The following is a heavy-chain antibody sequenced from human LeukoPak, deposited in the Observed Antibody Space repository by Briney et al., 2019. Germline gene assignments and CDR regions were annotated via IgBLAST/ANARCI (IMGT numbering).Heavy chain of an antibody. CDR1: GFTFSGSA. J-gene: IGHJ4*02. D-gene: IGHD3-16*01. CDR2: IRSTANGYAT. V-gene: IGHV3-73*01. CDR3: ARELARSFQVMGY. Sequence: GGSLRLSCAASGFTFSGSALHWVRQASGKGLEWVGRIRSTANGYATAYAASVKGRFTISRDDSKNTAYLQMNSLRAEDTAVYYCARELARSFQVMGYWGQGTLVTVSS.